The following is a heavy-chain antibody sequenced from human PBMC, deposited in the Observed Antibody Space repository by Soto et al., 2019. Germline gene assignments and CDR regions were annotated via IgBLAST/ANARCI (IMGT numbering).Heavy chain of an antibody. D-gene: IGHD3-16*01. V-gene: IGHV3-9*01. Sequence: GGSLRLSCGTSGFMFEDYAMHWVRQAPGKGLEWVSGINWNGVNKGYADSVLGRFTISRDNAKKSLFLEMNYLRPEDTALYFCAQDAYSLGELWGYFQYWGQGTPVTVSS. J-gene: IGHJ1*01. CDR3: AQDAYSLGELWGYFQY. CDR1: GFMFEDYA. CDR2: INWNGVNK.